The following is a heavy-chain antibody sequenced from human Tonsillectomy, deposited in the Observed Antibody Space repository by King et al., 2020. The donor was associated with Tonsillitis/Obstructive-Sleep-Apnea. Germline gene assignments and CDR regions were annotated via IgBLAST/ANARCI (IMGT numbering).Heavy chain of an antibody. CDR1: GFTFSSYA. CDR2: ISYDENYK. J-gene: IGHJ6*02. Sequence: QVQLVESGGGVVQPGRSLRLSCAASGFTFSSYAMHWVRQAPGKGLEWVAVISYDENYKYYTDSMKGRFTISRDNSRNTLYLQMDSLGAEYTAVYYCATDSRRTDDGHYGMDVWGQGTTVTVSS. V-gene: IGHV3-30*04. D-gene: IGHD5-24*01. CDR3: ATDSRRTDDGHYGMDV.